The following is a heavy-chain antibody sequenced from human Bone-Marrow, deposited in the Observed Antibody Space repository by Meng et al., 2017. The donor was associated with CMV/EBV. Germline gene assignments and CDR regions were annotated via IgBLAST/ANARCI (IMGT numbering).Heavy chain of an antibody. CDR1: GYTFTSYG. Sequence: ASVKVSCKASGYTFTSYGISWVRQAPGQGLEWMGWISAYNGNTNYAQKLQGRVTMTTDTSTNTAYMELRSLRSDDTAVYYCARDAVGATAHRGFYYYYGMDVWGQGTTVTVSS. J-gene: IGHJ6*02. CDR2: ISAYNGNT. D-gene: IGHD1-26*01. V-gene: IGHV1-18*01. CDR3: ARDAVGATAHRGFYYYYGMDV.